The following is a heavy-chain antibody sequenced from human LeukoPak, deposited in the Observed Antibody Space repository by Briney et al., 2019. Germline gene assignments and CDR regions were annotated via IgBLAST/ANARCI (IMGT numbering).Heavy chain of an antibody. D-gene: IGHD6-13*01. CDR2: ISAYNGNT. V-gene: IGHV1-18*01. CDR1: GYTFTSYG. Sequence: ASVKVSCKASGYTFTSYGISWVRQAPGQGLEWMGWISAYNGNTNYAQKLRGRVTMTTDTSTSTAYMELRSLRSDDTAVYYCARGLLYSSSWYWFDPWGQGTLVTVSS. CDR3: ARGLLYSSSWYWFDP. J-gene: IGHJ5*02.